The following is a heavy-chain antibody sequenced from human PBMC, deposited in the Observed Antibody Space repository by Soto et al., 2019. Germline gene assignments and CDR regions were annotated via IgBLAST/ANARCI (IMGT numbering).Heavy chain of an antibody. V-gene: IGHV3-53*01. CDR2: IYSCGST. D-gene: IGHD2-15*01. J-gene: IGHJ3*02. Sequence: GGSLRLSCAASGFTVSSNYMSWVRQAPGKGLEWVSVIYSCGSTYYADSVKGRFTISRDNSKNTLFLQMNSLRAEDTAVYYCQSYCSGGSCYRTNAFDIWGQGTMVTVSS. CDR1: GFTVSSNY. CDR3: QSYCSGGSCYRTNAFDI.